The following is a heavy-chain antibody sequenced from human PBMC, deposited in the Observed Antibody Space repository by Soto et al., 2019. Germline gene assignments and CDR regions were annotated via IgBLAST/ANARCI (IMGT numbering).Heavy chain of an antibody. CDR1: GFKFDDYA. Sequence: HGGSLRLSCTASGFKFDDYAMHWVRQAPGKGLEWVSGITWNSNNLDYADSVKGRFTISRDNAKNTLFLHMNSLRAADTAVYYCARGQRALITYGPFDPWGQGMLVTVSS. J-gene: IGHJ5*02. CDR3: ARGQRALITYGPFDP. CDR2: ITWNSNNL. D-gene: IGHD4-17*01. V-gene: IGHV3-9*01.